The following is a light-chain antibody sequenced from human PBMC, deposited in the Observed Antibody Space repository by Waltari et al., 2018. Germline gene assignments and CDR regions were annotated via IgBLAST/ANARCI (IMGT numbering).Light chain of an antibody. J-gene: IGLJ2*01. V-gene: IGLV1-40*01. Sequence: QSVLTQPPSVSGAPGQRVTISCTGSRPNIGAGYDVHWYQQLPGPAPKPLIYDNTNRPSGVPDRFSGSKSGTSASLAITGLQAEDEADYYCQSYDSSLSASVFGGGTKLTVL. CDR1: RPNIGAGYD. CDR3: QSYDSSLSASV. CDR2: DNT.